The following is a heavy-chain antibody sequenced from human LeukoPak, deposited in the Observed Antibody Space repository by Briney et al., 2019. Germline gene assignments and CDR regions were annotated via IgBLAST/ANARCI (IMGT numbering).Heavy chain of an antibody. J-gene: IGHJ4*02. V-gene: IGHV3-30*02. CDR3: AKDFTDRNKANGPYFDY. CDR1: GFTFSSYG. Sequence: PGGSLRLSCAASGFTFSSYGMHWVRQAPGKGLEWVAFIRYDGSNKYYADSVKGRFTISRDNSKNTLYLQMNSLRAEDTAVYYCAKDFTDRNKANGPYFDYWGQGTLVTVSS. CDR2: IRYDGSNK.